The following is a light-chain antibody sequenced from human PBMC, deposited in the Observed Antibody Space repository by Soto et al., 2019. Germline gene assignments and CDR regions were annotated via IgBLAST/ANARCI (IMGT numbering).Light chain of an antibody. CDR2: GAS. V-gene: IGKV3-15*01. CDR3: QQYNTWPRT. J-gene: IGKJ1*01. Sequence: EIVMTQSPATLSVSPGERATLSCRASQSVSSNLAWYQQKPGQAPMLLIYGASTRATGIPARFSGSGSGTEFTLTISSLQSEDFAVYYWQQYNTWPRTFGQGTKVEIK. CDR1: QSVSSN.